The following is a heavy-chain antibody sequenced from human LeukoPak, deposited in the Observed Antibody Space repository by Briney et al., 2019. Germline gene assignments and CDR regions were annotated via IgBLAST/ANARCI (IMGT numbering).Heavy chain of an antibody. D-gene: IGHD3-10*01. V-gene: IGHV5-51*01. J-gene: IGHJ3*02. CDR1: GYSFTSYW. CDR3: ARHYGSGSYYPNADTRDGPSDAFDI. Sequence: GESLKISCKGSGYSFTSYWIGWVRQMPGKGLEWMGIIYPGDSDTRYSPSFQGQVTISADKSISTAYLQWSSLNASDTAMYYCARHYGSGSYYPNADTRDGPSDAFDIWGQGTMVTVSS. CDR2: IYPGDSDT.